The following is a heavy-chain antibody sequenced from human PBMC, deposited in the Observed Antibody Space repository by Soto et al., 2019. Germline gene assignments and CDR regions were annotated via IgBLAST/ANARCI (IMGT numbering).Heavy chain of an antibody. CDR2: MNPNSGNT. CDR1: GYTFTSYD. D-gene: IGHD1-7*01. V-gene: IGHV1-8*01. Sequence: QVQLVQSGAEVKKPGASVKVSCKASGYTFTSYDINWVRQATGQGLEWMGWMNPNSGNTGYAQKFQGRVTMTRNNSISTAYMELSSLRSEDTAVYYCARGGRLELSTVYYMDVWGKGTTVTVSS. J-gene: IGHJ6*03. CDR3: ARGGRLELSTVYYMDV.